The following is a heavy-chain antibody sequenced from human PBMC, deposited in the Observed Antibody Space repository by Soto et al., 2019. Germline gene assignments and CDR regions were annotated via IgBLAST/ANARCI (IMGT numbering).Heavy chain of an antibody. D-gene: IGHD3-22*01. CDR3: ARDNSETYYYDSSGYYPIGGDYYYGMDV. CDR2: ISAYNGNT. CDR1: GYTFTSYG. V-gene: IGHV1-18*04. J-gene: IGHJ6*02. Sequence: ASVKVSCKASGYTFTSYGISWVRQAPGQGLEWMGWISAYNGNTNYAKKLQGRVTMTTDTSTSTAYMELRSLRSDDTAVYYCARDNSETYYYDSSGYYPIGGDYYYGMDVWGQGTTVTVSS.